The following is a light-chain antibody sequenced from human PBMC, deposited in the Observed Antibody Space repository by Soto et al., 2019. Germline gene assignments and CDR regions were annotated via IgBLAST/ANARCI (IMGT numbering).Light chain of an antibody. CDR3: QQYNNCPTYT. CDR1: QSVSSN. J-gene: IGKJ2*01. V-gene: IGKV3-15*01. Sequence: EIVMTQSPASLSVSPGERATISYRASQSVSSNLAWYQQKPGQAPRLLIYGASTRATGIPARFSGSGSGTEFTLTISSLQSEDFAVYYCQQYNNCPTYTFGQGTKLEIK. CDR2: GAS.